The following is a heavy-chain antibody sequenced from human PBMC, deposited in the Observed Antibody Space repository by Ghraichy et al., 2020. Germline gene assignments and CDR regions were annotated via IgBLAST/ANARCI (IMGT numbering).Heavy chain of an antibody. CDR3: AKDRVKTPRTCFDH. V-gene: IGHV1-18*01. CDR1: GYTFTSYG. J-gene: IGHJ4*02. D-gene: IGHD2-21*01. Sequence: ASVKVSCKASGYTFTSYGLSWVRQAPGQGLEWMGWISTSNGDRYYAQKLQGRVTMTTDTSTSTAYMELRSLRSDDTAVYYCAKDRVKTPRTCFDHWGQGTPVTVSS. CDR2: ISTSNGDR.